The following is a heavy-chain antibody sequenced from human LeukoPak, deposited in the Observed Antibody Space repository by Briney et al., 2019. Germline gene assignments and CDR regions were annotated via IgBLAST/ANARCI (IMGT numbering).Heavy chain of an antibody. Sequence: SETLSLTCAVSGGSISSGGYSWSWIRQPPGKGLEWIGYIYYSGSTYYNPSLKSRVTISVDTSKNQFSLKLSSVTAADTAVYYCARGGEQQLPWYFDPWGRGTLVTVSS. J-gene: IGHJ2*01. V-gene: IGHV4-31*11. CDR1: GGSISSGGYS. D-gene: IGHD6-13*01. CDR3: ARGGEQQLPWYFDP. CDR2: IYYSGST.